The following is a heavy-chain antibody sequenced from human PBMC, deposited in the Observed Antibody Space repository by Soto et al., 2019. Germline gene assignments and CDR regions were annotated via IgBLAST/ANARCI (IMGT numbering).Heavy chain of an antibody. V-gene: IGHV4-30-4*01. Sequence: SETLSLTCTVSGNSISSGDYWSWIRQPPGKGLEWIGYIYHSGGTYYNPSLKSRVTMSVDTSQNQFSLKLSSVGAADTAVYYCARTKYYYDSTAYIFDYWGQGALVTVSS. CDR2: IYHSGGT. J-gene: IGHJ4*02. CDR3: ARTKYYYDSTAYIFDY. CDR1: GNSISSGDY. D-gene: IGHD3-22*01.